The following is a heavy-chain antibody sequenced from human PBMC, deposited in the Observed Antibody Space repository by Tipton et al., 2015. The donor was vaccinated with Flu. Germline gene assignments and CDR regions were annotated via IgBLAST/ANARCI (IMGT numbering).Heavy chain of an antibody. CDR3: ARRTYYYGSGEQDY. CDR2: ISHSGST. CDR1: GFSFSSFEM. Sequence: LVQSGGSLRLSCSASGFSFSSFEMNWVRQAPGKGLEWIGSISHSGSTYYNPSLKSRVTISVDTSKNQFSLKLSSVTAADTAVYYCARRTYYYGSGEQDYWGQGTLVTVSS. J-gene: IGHJ4*02. V-gene: IGHV4-38-2*01. D-gene: IGHD3-10*01.